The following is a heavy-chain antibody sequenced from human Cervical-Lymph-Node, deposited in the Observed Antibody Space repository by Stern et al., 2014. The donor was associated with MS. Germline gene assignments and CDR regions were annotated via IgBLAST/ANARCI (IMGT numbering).Heavy chain of an antibody. CDR3: VKDIYHFYYYGMDV. J-gene: IGHJ6*02. Sequence: EVQLVESGGGLVQPGRSLRLSCEGSGFTFDDYAMHWVRQAPGKGPEWVSCISWNSDSLAYADSVGGRFTISRDNAKNSLYLQMNSLRPEDSALYYCVKDIYHFYYYGMDVWGQGTTVTVSS. V-gene: IGHV3-9*01. CDR1: GFTFDDYA. D-gene: IGHD3-16*02. CDR2: ISWNSDSL.